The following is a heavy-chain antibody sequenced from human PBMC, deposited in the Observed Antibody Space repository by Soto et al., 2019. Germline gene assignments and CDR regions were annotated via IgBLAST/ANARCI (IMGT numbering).Heavy chain of an antibody. J-gene: IGHJ4*02. CDR1: GGSFSDYY. Sequence: QVQLQQSGAGLLKPSETLSLTCPVNGGSFSDYYWTWIRQPPGKGLEWIGEVDHGGSTHYNPSLKSRVSISVDTSKKQFSLNLTFVTAADTAVYYCAREWWSGSLIGGSLGGEGTLVTVSS. V-gene: IGHV4-34*01. CDR3: AREWWSGSLIGGSL. CDR2: VDHGGST. D-gene: IGHD3-3*01.